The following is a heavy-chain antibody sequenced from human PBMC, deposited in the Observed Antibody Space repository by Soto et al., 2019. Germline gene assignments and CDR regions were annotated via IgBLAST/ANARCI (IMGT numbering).Heavy chain of an antibody. CDR2: INHSGGT. CDR1: GGSFSAYY. Sequence: SETLSLTCAVYGGSFSAYYWSWIRQPPGKGLEWIGEINHSGGTSYNPSLKSRVTISVDTSKSQFSLKLTSVTAADTAVYYCARARKHSSGWDYWGQGTLVTVSS. D-gene: IGHD6-19*01. J-gene: IGHJ4*02. CDR3: ARARKHSSGWDY. V-gene: IGHV4-34*01.